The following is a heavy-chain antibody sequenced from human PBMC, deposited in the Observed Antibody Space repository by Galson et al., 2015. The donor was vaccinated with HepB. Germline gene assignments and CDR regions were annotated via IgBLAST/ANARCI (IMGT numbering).Heavy chain of an antibody. CDR3: AKAGYYCSSTSCSCAFDI. V-gene: IGHV3-23*01. CDR1: GFTFSSYA. D-gene: IGHD2-2*01. CDR2: ISGSGGST. Sequence: SLRLSCAASGFTFSSYAMSWVRQAPGKGLEWVSDISGSGGSTYYADSVKGRFTISRDNSKNTLYLQMNSLRAEDTAVYYCAKAGYYCSSTSCSCAFDIWGQGTMVTVSS. J-gene: IGHJ3*02.